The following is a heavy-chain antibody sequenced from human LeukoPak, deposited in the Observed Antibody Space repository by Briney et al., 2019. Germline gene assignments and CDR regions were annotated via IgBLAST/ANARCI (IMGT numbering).Heavy chain of an antibody. Sequence: PGGSLRLSCAASGFTISSYWMSWVRQAPGKGLEWVANIKQDGSEKYYVDSEKGRFTISRDNAKNSLYLQMNSLRAEDTAVYYCARVRIELGYGIVAIYYYYMDVWGKGTTVTVSS. CDR3: ARVRIELGYGIVAIYYYYMDV. J-gene: IGHJ6*03. CDR2: IKQDGSEK. CDR1: GFTISSYW. D-gene: IGHD5-12*01. V-gene: IGHV3-7*01.